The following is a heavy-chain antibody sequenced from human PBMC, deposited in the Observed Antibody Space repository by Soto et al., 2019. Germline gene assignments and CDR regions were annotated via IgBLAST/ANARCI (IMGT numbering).Heavy chain of an antibody. Sequence: QVQLVQSGAEVKKPGASVKVSCKASGYTFSTYGISWVRQAPGQGLEWMGWINGYNGNTNYAPKLQGRITMTTDTPKTRAYMDRRRLRSDATAVYYCARWGDVAYSSSGMDAWGQGTTGTVAS. CDR2: INGYNGNT. CDR3: ARWGDVAYSSSGMDA. J-gene: IGHJ6*02. V-gene: IGHV1-18*01. CDR1: GYTFSTYG. D-gene: IGHD3-16*01.